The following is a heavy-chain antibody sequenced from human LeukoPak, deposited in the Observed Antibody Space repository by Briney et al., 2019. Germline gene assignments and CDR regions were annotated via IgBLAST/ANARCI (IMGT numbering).Heavy chain of an antibody. V-gene: IGHV1-69*05. D-gene: IGHD3-22*01. J-gene: IGHJ4*02. CDR1: GGTFSSYA. CDR3: ARAAKYYHDSSGYYY. Sequence: ASVKVSCKASGGTFSSYAISWVRQAPGQGLEWMGGIIPIFGTANYAQKLQGRVTMTTDTSTSTAYMELRSLRSDDTAVYYCARAAKYYHDSSGYYYWGQGTLVTVSS. CDR2: IIPIFGTA.